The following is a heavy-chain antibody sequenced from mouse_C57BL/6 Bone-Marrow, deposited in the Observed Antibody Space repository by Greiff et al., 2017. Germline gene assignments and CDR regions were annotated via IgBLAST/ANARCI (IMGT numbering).Heavy chain of an antibody. D-gene: IGHD1-1*01. V-gene: IGHV3-6*01. CDR3: ARDLLVTTVVDH. J-gene: IGHJ2*01. Sequence: EVKLMESGPGLVKPSHSLSLTCSVTGYSITSGYYWNWIRQFPGNKLEWMGYISYDGSNNYNPSLKNRISITRDTSKNQFFLRLNSVTTEDTATYYCARDLLVTTVVDHWGQGTTLTVSS. CDR2: ISYDGSN. CDR1: GYSITSGYY.